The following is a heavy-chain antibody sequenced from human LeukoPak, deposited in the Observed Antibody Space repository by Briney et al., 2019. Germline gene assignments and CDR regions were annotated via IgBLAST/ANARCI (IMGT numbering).Heavy chain of an antibody. V-gene: IGHV3-23*01. CDR1: RFTFSSYA. J-gene: IGHJ6*03. Sequence: PGGSLRLSCAASRFTFSSYAMSWVRQAPGKGLEWVSAISGSGGSTYYADSVKGRFTISRDNSKNTLYLQMNSLRAEDTAVYYCASTTTGAYYMDVWGKGTTVTVSS. CDR2: ISGSGGST. D-gene: IGHD1-14*01. CDR3: ASTTTGAYYMDV.